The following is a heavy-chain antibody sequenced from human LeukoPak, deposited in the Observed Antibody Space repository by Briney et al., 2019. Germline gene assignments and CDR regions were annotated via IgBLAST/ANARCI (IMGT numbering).Heavy chain of an antibody. CDR2: ISNSDTI. V-gene: IGHV3-11*04. D-gene: IGHD3-10*01. J-gene: IGHJ6*03. CDR3: AREGTPGYYYYMDV. Sequence: GGSLRLSCAASGFTFSDSYMSWIRQAPGKGLEWISYISNSDTIDYADSVKGRFTISRDNAKNSLYLQMNSLRAEDTAVYYCAREGTPGYYYYMDVWGKGTTVTVSS. CDR1: GFTFSDSY.